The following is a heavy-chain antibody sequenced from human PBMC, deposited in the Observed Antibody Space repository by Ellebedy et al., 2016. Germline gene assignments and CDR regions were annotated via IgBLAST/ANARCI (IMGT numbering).Heavy chain of an antibody. Sequence: SVKVSXXAPGGISNSHGFSWVRQAPGQGLEWMGGIIPIFGATDYAQRFRGRLIVTADRSTQTVFMELSSLRSEDTAVYYCARDVHPWGGQLLGRFEAWGQGTLVIVSP. J-gene: IGHJ5*02. CDR2: IIPIFGAT. CDR1: GGISNSHG. CDR3: ARDVHPWGGQLLGRFEA. V-gene: IGHV1-69*06. D-gene: IGHD3-16*01.